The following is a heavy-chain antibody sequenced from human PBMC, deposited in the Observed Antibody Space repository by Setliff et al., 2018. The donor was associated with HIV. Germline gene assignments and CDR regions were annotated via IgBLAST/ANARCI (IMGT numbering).Heavy chain of an antibody. J-gene: IGHJ6*03. V-gene: IGHV3-23*01. D-gene: IGHD3-3*01. CDR3: AKDNNIWSGYYYYYYMDV. CDR2: ITGSEGST. CDR1: GFTFRDYS. Sequence: PGGSLRLSCTASGFTFRDYSMNWVRQAPGKGLEWVSAITGSEGSTYHADYVKGRFTISRDNSKNTLYLQMNSLRAEDTAVYYCAKDNNIWSGYYYYYYMDVWGKGTTVTVSS.